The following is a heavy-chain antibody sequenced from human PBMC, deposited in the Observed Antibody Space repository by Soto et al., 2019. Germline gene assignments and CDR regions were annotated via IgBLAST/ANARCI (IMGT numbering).Heavy chain of an antibody. D-gene: IGHD6-25*01. CDR2: ISYDGSNK. J-gene: IGHJ5*02. Sequence: PGGSLRLSCAASGFTFSSYAMHWVRQAPGKGLEWVAIISYDGSNKYYADSVKGRFTISRDNSKNTLYLQMNSLRAEDTAVYYCARDKYSSGWLFNPWGPGTLVT. CDR1: GFTFSSYA. V-gene: IGHV3-30-3*01. CDR3: ARDKYSSGWLFNP.